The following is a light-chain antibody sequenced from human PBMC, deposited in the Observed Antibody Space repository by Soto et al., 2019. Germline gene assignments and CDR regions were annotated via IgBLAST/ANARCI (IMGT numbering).Light chain of an antibody. CDR2: EGS. J-gene: IGLJ1*01. V-gene: IGLV2-23*01. CDR3: SSSEGSSISLYV. CDR1: SSDVGSYNL. Sequence: QSVLTQPASVSGSPGQSITISCTGTSSDVGSYNLVSWYQQHPGKAPKLMIYEGSKRPSGVSNRFSGSESGNTASLTISGLQVGAEVVYYSSSSEGSSISLYVSGPGTKVPV.